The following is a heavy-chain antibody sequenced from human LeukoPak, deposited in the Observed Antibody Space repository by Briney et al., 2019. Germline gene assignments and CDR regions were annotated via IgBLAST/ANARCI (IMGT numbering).Heavy chain of an antibody. CDR2: IWFDESHK. V-gene: IGHV3-30*02. J-gene: IGHJ4*02. CDR3: AKEEGSWNFFDY. D-gene: IGHD1-1*01. Sequence: PGGSLRLSCAPSGFIFSNYEMKWVRQAPGKGLEWVAFIWFDESHKNYADSVKGGFTISRDNSKYTLYLQMNSLRAEDTAVYYCAKEEGSWNFFDYWGQGTLVTVSS. CDR1: GFIFSNYE.